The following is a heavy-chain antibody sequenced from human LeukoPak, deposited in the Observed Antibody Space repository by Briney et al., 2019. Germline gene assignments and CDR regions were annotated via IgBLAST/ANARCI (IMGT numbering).Heavy chain of an antibody. CDR2: INHSGST. V-gene: IGHV4-34*01. Sequence: SETLSLTCAVYGGSFSGYYWSWIRQPPGKGLEWIGEINHSGSTNYNPSLKSRVTISVDTSKNQFSLKLSSVTAADTAVYYCARGPYSSFDYWGQGTLVTVSS. D-gene: IGHD6-13*01. J-gene: IGHJ4*02. CDR3: ARGPYSSFDY. CDR1: GGSFSGYY.